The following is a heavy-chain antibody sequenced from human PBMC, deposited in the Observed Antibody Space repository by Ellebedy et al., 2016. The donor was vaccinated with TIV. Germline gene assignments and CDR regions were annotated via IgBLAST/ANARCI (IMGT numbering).Heavy chain of an antibody. D-gene: IGHD3-16*02. V-gene: IGHV1-69*06. CDR2: IIPIFGTA. CDR1: GYTFTSYY. J-gene: IGHJ5*02. Sequence: SVKVSCXASGYTFTSYYMHWVRQAPGQGLEWTGGIIPIFGTANYAQKFQGRVTITADKSTSTAYMELSSLRSEDTAVYYGASVIASPAWGQGTLVTVSS. CDR3: ASVIASPA.